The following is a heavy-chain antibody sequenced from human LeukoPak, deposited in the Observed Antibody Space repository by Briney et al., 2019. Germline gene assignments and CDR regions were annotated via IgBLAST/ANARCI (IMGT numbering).Heavy chain of an antibody. CDR2: ISYDGSNK. Sequence: PGGSLRLSCAASGFTFSSYAMHWVRQAPGKGLEWVAVISYDGSNKYYADSAKGRFTISRDNSKNTLYLQMNSLRAEDTAVYYCARVAYDSSGYYIDYWGQGTLVTVSS. J-gene: IGHJ4*02. CDR3: ARVAYDSSGYYIDY. D-gene: IGHD3-22*01. CDR1: GFTFSSYA. V-gene: IGHV3-30-3*01.